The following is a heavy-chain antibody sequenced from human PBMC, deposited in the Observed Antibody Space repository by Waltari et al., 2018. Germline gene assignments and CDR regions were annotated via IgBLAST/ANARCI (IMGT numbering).Heavy chain of an antibody. D-gene: IGHD6-13*01. Sequence: EVQLVESGGGLVQPGRSLRLSCAASGFTFDDYAMHWVRQAPGTGLEWVSGISWNSGSIGYADSVKGRFTISRDNAKNSLYLQMNSLRAEDTALYYCAKEALRYSSSWYYFDYWGQGTLVTVSS. CDR1: GFTFDDYA. J-gene: IGHJ4*02. V-gene: IGHV3-9*01. CDR2: ISWNSGSI. CDR3: AKEALRYSSSWYYFDY.